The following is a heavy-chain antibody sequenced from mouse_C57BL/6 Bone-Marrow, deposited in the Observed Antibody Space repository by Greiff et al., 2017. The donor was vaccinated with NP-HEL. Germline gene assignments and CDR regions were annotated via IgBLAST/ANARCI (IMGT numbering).Heavy chain of an antibody. Sequence: VHVKQSGAELVKPGASVKLSCTASGFNIKDYYMHWVKQRTEQGLEWIGRIDPEDGETKYAPKFQGKATITADTSSNTAYLQLSSLTSEDTAVYYCARHYGSSYAGFADWGQGTLVTVSA. CDR1: GFNIKDYY. CDR3: ARHYGSSYAGFAD. V-gene: IGHV14-2*01. CDR2: IDPEDGET. D-gene: IGHD1-1*01. J-gene: IGHJ3*01.